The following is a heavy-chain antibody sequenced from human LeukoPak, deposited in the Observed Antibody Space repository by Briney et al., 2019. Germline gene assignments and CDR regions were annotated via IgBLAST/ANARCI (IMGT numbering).Heavy chain of an antibody. CDR3: AAISRAGDSTFAP. V-gene: IGHV3-23*01. D-gene: IGHD2/OR15-2a*01. J-gene: IGHJ5*02. Sequence: GGSLRLSCGASGFTFSTSSMTWVRQAPGKGLEWVSTISGSGSSTFDTDAVKGRFTISRDNSKNTLYLHMNSLRAEDTAVYYCAAISRAGDSTFAPWGQGTLVTVSS. CDR2: ISGSGSST. CDR1: GFTFSTSS.